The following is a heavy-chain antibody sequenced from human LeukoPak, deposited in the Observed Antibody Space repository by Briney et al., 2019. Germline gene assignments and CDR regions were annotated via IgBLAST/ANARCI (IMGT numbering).Heavy chain of an antibody. D-gene: IGHD2-21*02. Sequence: SETLSLTCSVSGGSISTYYWSWIRQPPGKGLEWIGYNYYSGSGIYSPSLKSRVTISLDTSKNQFSLKLSSVTAADTAVYYCARGLIPFPRHYYYLDVWGKGTTVIV. CDR2: NYYSGSG. CDR1: GGSISTYY. J-gene: IGHJ6*03. V-gene: IGHV4-59*01. CDR3: ARGLIPFPRHYYYLDV.